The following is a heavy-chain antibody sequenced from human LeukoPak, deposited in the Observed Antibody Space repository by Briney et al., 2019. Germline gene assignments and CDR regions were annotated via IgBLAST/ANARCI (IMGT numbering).Heavy chain of an antibody. V-gene: IGHV4-61*02. CDR3: AREAIGVFRNFDS. J-gene: IGHJ4*02. CDR1: GGSISSGSYY. D-gene: IGHD3-3*01. CDR2: IYTSGST. Sequence: PSETLSLTCTVSGGSISSGSYYWSWIRQPAGKGLEWIGRIYTSGSTNYNPSLKSRVTISVDTSKSQVSLRLNSVTAADTAVYYCAREAIGVFRNFDSWGPGTLVTVSS.